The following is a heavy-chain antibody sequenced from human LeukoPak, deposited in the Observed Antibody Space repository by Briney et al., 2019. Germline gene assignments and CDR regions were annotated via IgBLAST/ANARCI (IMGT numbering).Heavy chain of an antibody. CDR1: GYTFNNYD. D-gene: IGHD6-19*01. Sequence: ASVKVSCKASGYTFNNYDINWVRQATGQGLEWVGWMNPNSGNAAYAQKFQDRVSMTRNTSITTAYMELSSLISEDTAVYYCARGVVGSPDALDTWGQGTLVTVSS. J-gene: IGHJ3*02. CDR3: ARGVVGSPDALDT. V-gene: IGHV1-8*01. CDR2: MNPNSGNA.